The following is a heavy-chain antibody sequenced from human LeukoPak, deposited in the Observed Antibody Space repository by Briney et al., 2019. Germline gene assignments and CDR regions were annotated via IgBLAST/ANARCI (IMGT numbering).Heavy chain of an antibody. CDR2: INPSGGST. CDR1: GYTFTSYY. CDR3: ARDRTGSRGVGATTPYY. D-gene: IGHD1-26*01. Sequence: ASVRVSCKASGYTFTSYYMHWVRQAPGQGLEWMGIINPSGGSTSYAQKFQGRVTMTRDTSTSTVYMELSSLRSEDTAVYYCARDRTGSRGVGATTPYYWGQGTLVTVSS. V-gene: IGHV1-46*01. J-gene: IGHJ4*02.